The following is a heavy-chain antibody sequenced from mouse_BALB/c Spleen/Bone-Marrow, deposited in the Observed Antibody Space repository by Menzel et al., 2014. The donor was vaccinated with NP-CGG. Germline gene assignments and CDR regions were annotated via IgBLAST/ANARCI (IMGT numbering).Heavy chain of an antibody. CDR2: IRSKSNNYAT. Sequence: EVKVEESGGGLVQPKGSLKLSCAASGFTFNTYTMNWVRQAPGKGLEWVARIRSKSNNYATYYADSVKDRFTISRDDSQSKLFLQMNNLKTEDTAMYYCVKSDGYFLDYWGQGTSLTVSS. CDR3: VKSDGYFLDY. V-gene: IGHV10-1*02. D-gene: IGHD2-3*01. J-gene: IGHJ2*03. CDR1: GFTFNTYT.